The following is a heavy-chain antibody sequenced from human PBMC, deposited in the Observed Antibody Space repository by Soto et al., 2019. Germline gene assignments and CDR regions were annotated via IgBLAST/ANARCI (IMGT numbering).Heavy chain of an antibody. D-gene: IGHD6-6*01. Sequence: QVQLVESGGGVVQPGRSLRLSCAASGFTFRSYGMHWVRQAPGKGLEWVAVISYDGSNKYYADSVKGRFTISRDNSKNTLYLQMNSLRAEDTAVYYCAKRPPGYSSSSSWFDPWGQGTLVTVSS. CDR2: ISYDGSNK. J-gene: IGHJ5*02. CDR1: GFTFRSYG. CDR3: AKRPPGYSSSSSWFDP. V-gene: IGHV3-30*18.